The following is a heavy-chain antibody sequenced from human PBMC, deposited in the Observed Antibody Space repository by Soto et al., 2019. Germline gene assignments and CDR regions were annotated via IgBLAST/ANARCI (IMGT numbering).Heavy chain of an antibody. CDR1: GGSVNGYY. CDR3: ATRISVFGLLIPPFDP. D-gene: IGHD3-3*01. CDR2: INHTGGT. V-gene: IGHV4-34*01. Sequence: SATLSLTCAVYGGSVNGYYWNWILQPPGKGLEWIGEINHTGGTHYNPSLKSRVTMSVDTSKNQFSLRLSSVTAADTAIYYCATRISVFGLLIPPFDPWGQGTQVTVSS. J-gene: IGHJ5*02.